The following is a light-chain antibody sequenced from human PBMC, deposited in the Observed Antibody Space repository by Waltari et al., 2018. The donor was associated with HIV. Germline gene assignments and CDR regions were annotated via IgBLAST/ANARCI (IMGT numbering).Light chain of an antibody. CDR3: LLTYGEGVV. CDR1: TGIVTRGHC. Sequence: QPVVTQAPSLTVSPGGPVILTCPPSTGIVTRGHCPYWYQVRPGPAPKPLTVDSNNRYSWAPARCAGSFVGGKAALTLPGAQPEDEANYYCLLTYGEGVVFGGGTKLTVL. CDR2: DSN. V-gene: IGLV7-46*01. J-gene: IGLJ2*01.